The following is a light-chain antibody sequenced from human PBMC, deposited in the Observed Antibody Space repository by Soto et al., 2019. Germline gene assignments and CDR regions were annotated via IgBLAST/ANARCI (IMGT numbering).Light chain of an antibody. J-gene: IGLJ2*01. Sequence: QSVMTQPASVSGSPGQSITISCTGFSSDVGGYNYVSWYQQHPGKAPKLMIYEVSNRPSGVSNRFSGSKSGNTASLTISGLQAEDEAHYYCSLYTSSSTLGVFGGGTKVTVL. CDR3: SLYTSSSTLGV. V-gene: IGLV2-14*01. CDR2: EVS. CDR1: SSDVGGYNY.